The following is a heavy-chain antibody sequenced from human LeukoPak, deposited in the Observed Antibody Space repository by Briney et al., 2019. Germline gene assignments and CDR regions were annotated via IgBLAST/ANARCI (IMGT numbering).Heavy chain of an antibody. CDR1: GGSISSYY. D-gene: IGHD3-3*01. Sequence: PSETLSLTCTVSGGSISSYYWSWIRQPPGKGPEWIGYIYYSGSTNYNPSLKSRVTISVDTSKNQFSLKLSSVTAADTAVYYCARDSTMVSIVPDDAFDIWGQGTMVTVSS. V-gene: IGHV4-59*01. CDR2: IYYSGST. J-gene: IGHJ3*02. CDR3: ARDSTMVSIVPDDAFDI.